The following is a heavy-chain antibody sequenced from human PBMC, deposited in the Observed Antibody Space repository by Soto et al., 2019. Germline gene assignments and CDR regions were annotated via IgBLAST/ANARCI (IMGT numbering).Heavy chain of an antibody. CDR2: VENSGST. D-gene: IGHD2-21*01. CDR1: GGSVSSESYY. J-gene: IGHJ5*02. CDR3: ARERGDSHWIDP. V-gene: IGHV4-61*01. Sequence: SETLSLTCSVSGGSVSSESYYWSWIRQTPGKGLEWIGNVENSGSTKYNPSLKSRVTISVDTSKNQFSLKLSSVTGADTAVYYCARERGDSHWIDPWGQGTLVTVSS.